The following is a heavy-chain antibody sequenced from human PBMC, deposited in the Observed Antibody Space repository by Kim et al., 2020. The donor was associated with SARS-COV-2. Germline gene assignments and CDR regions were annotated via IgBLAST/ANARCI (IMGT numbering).Heavy chain of an antibody. J-gene: IGHJ6*02. Sequence: GGSLRLSCAASGFTFSSYGMHWVRQAPGKGLEWVAVISYDGSNKYYADSVKGRFTISRDNSKNTLYLQMNSLRAEDTAVYYCAKDLFLKDYGRYYYYGMDVWGQGTTVTVSS. CDR3: AKDLFLKDYGRYYYYGMDV. V-gene: IGHV3-30*18. CDR2: ISYDGSNK. D-gene: IGHD3-16*01. CDR1: GFTFSSYG.